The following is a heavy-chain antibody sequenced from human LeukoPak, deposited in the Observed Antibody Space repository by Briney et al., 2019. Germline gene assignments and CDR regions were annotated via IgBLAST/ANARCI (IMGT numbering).Heavy chain of an antibody. CDR3: ARDRYYYDSSGYYDY. D-gene: IGHD3-22*01. CDR2: INPNSGGT. J-gene: IGHJ4*02. Sequence: ASVKVSCKASGYTFTGYYMHWVRQAPGQGLEWMGWINPNSGGTNYAQKFQGRVTMTRDTSISTAYMELSRLRSDDTAVYYCARDRYYYDSSGYYDYRGQGTLVTVSS. CDR1: GYTFTGYY. V-gene: IGHV1-2*02.